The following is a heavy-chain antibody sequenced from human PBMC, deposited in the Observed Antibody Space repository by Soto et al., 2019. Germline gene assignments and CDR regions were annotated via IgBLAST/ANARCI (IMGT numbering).Heavy chain of an antibody. CDR1: GFSLSNARMG. CDR2: IFSNDEK. Sequence: QVTLKESGPVLVKPTETLTLTCTVSGFSLSNARMGVSWIRQPPGKALEWLAHIFSNDEKSYSTSLKSRLTISKDXXKXQXXLTMTNMDPVDTATYYCARTTWEERAHYYYYGMDVWGQGTTVTVSS. V-gene: IGHV2-26*01. D-gene: IGHD1-26*01. CDR3: ARTTWEERAHYYYYGMDV. J-gene: IGHJ6*02.